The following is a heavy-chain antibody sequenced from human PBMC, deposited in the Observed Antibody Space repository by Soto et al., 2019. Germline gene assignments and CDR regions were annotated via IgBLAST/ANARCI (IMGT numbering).Heavy chain of an antibody. D-gene: IGHD3-9*01. CDR1: GFTFSSYW. J-gene: IGHJ4*02. V-gene: IGHV3-74*01. CDR3: AKDARPTWYYDILTGYNY. CDR2: INSDGSST. Sequence: GGSLRLSCAASGFTFSSYWMHWVRQAPGKGLVRFSRINSDGSSTSYADSVKGRFTISRDNSKNTLYLQMNSLRAEDTAVYYCAKDARPTWYYDILTGYNYWGQGTLVTVSS.